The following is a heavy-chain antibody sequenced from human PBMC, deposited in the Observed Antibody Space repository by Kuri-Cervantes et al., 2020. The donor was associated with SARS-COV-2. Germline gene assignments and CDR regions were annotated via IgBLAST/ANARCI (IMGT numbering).Heavy chain of an antibody. D-gene: IGHD3-3*01. CDR3: ATLPRRFLEWFPFGIAGDY. V-gene: IGHV1-2*04. CDR2: INPNSGGT. J-gene: IGHJ4*02. CDR1: GYTFTGYY. Sequence: ASVKVSCKASGYTFTGYYMHWVRQAPGQGLEWMGWINPNSGGTNYAQKFQGWVTMTRDTSISTAYMELSRLRSEDTAVYYCATLPRRFLEWFPFGIAGDYWGQGTLVTVSS.